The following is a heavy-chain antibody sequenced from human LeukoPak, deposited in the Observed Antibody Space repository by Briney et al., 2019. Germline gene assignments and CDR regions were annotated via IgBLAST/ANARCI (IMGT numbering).Heavy chain of an antibody. J-gene: IGHJ4*02. CDR3: ARFTVVTPYYFDY. V-gene: IGHV4-38-2*02. Sequence: SETLSLTCTVSGYSISSGYYWGWIRQPPGKGLEWIGSIYHSGNTYYNPSLKSRVTISVDTSKNQFSLKLSSVTAADTAVYYCARFTVVTPYYFDYWGQGTLVTVSS. D-gene: IGHD4-23*01. CDR2: IYHSGNT. CDR1: GYSISSGYY.